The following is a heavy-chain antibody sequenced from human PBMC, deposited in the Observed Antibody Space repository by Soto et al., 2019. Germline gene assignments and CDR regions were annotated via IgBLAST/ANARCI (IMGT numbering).Heavy chain of an antibody. Sequence: EVQLVESGGGLVKPGGSLRLSCAASGFTFSSYSMNWVRQAPGKGLEWVSSISSSSSYIYYADSVKGRFTISRDNAKNSLYLQMNSLRAEDTAVYYCARFHAKSPWFDPWGQGTLVTVSS. J-gene: IGHJ5*02. V-gene: IGHV3-21*01. CDR2: ISSSSSYI. CDR3: ARFHAKSPWFDP. CDR1: GFTFSSYS.